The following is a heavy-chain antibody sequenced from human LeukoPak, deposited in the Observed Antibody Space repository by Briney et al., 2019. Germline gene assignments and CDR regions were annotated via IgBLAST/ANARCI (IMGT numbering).Heavy chain of an antibody. CDR2: ISSSSSYI. V-gene: IGHV3-21*01. CDR1: GFTFSSYS. D-gene: IGHD3-22*01. J-gene: IGHJ6*03. CDR3: ARLDITMIVVVSPNYYYYMDV. Sequence: GGSLRLSCAASGFTFSSYSINWVRQAPGKGREWVSSISSSSSYIYYAGSVKGRFTMSRDSAKNSLYLQMNSLRAEDTAVYYCARLDITMIVVVSPNYYYYMDVWGKGTTVTVSS.